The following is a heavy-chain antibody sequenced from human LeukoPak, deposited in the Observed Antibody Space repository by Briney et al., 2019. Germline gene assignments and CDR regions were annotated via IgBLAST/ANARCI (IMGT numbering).Heavy chain of an antibody. CDR1: GFTVSSIH. J-gene: IGHJ4*02. CDR3: ARGVQPGIVQWSLDY. CDR2: TYTGGNS. V-gene: IGHV3-53*01. D-gene: IGHD2-8*01. Sequence: GGSLRLSCAASGFTVSSIHMVWVRQAPGKGLEWVSVTYTGGNSYYADSVKGRFIISRDISKNTLYLQMDSLRAEDTAVYYCARGVQPGIVQWSLDYWGQGALVTVSS.